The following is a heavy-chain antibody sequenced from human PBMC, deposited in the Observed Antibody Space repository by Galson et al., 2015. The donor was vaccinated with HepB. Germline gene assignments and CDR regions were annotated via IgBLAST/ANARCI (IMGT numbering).Heavy chain of an antibody. V-gene: IGHV3-9*01. CDR3: AKGGDSGWGPSADYYGMDV. CDR2: ISWDSGSI. Sequence: SLRLSCAASGFTFDDYAMHWVRQAPGKGLEWVSGISWDSGSIGYADSVKGRFTISRDNAKNSLYLQMNSLRAEDTALYYCAKGGDSGWGPSADYYGMDVWGQGTTVTVSS. D-gene: IGHD6-19*01. CDR1: GFTFDDYA. J-gene: IGHJ6*02.